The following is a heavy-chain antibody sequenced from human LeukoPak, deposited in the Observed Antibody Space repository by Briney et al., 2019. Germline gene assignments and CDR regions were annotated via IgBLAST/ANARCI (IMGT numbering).Heavy chain of an antibody. Sequence: GGSLRLSCAASGFTSSSYWMGWVRQAPGKGLEWVANIKQDGSEKYYVDSVKGRFNISRDNAKNSLYLQMNSLRAEDTAVYYCAKDRGSSGWYEFDYWGQGTLVTVSS. CDR3: AKDRGSSGWYEFDY. J-gene: IGHJ4*02. CDR1: GFTSSSYW. D-gene: IGHD6-19*01. CDR2: IKQDGSEK. V-gene: IGHV3-7*01.